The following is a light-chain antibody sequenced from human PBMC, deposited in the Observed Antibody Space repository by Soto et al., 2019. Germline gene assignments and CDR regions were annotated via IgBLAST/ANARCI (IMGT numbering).Light chain of an antibody. J-gene: IGLJ1*01. CDR2: GNT. CDR3: QTYDRSLSGLYV. V-gene: IGLV1-40*01. Sequence: QSVLTQPPSVSGAPGQRVTISCTGSSSNIGAGYDVHWYQQLPGTAPKLLIYGNTNRPSGVPDRFSGSKSGTSASLAIAGLQTEDEGDYYCQTYDRSLSGLYVFGTGTKATVL. CDR1: SSNIGAGYD.